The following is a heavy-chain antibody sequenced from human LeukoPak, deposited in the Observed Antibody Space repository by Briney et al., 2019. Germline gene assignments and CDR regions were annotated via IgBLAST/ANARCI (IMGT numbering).Heavy chain of an antibody. CDR1: GYTFTGYY. Sequence: GASVKVSCKASGYTFTGYYMHWARQAPGQGLEWMGWINPNSGGTNYAQKFQGWVTMTRDTSISTAYMELSRLRSDDTAVYYCAREKGWVIGTMVRGVDYGMDVWGKGTTVTVSS. CDR3: AREKGWVIGTMVRGVDYGMDV. V-gene: IGHV1-2*04. J-gene: IGHJ6*04. D-gene: IGHD3-10*01. CDR2: INPNSGGT.